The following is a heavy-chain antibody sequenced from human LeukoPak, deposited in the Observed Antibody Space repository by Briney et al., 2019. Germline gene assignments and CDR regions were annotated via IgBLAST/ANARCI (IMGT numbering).Heavy chain of an antibody. J-gene: IGHJ3*02. V-gene: IGHV4-34*01. CDR3: ARREYDFWSSHRAFDI. CDR1: GGSFSGYY. CDR2: INHSGST. D-gene: IGHD3-3*01. Sequence: SETLSLTCAVYGGSFSGYYWSWIRQPPGKGLEWIGEINHSGSTNYNPSLKSRVTISVDTSKNQFSLKLSSVTAADTAVYYCARREYDFWSSHRAFDIWGQGTMVTVSS.